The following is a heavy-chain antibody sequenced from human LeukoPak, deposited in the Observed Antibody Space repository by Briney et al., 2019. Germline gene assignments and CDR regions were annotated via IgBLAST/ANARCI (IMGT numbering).Heavy chain of an antibody. V-gene: IGHV1-46*01. Sequence: ASVKVSCKASGYTFTSYYMHWVRQAPGQGLEWMGIINPTTGDTTYAQKFQGRLTMTRDMSTSTVYMGLSSLTSEDTAVFYCARYGFSAVWQGGWHAFDIWGQGTVVTVSS. CDR2: INPTTGDT. CDR3: ARYGFSAVWQGGWHAFDI. CDR1: GYTFTSYY. D-gene: IGHD2-15*01. J-gene: IGHJ3*02.